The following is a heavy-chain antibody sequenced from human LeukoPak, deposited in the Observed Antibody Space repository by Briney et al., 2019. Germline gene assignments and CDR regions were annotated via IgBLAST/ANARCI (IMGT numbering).Heavy chain of an antibody. J-gene: IGHJ6*02. CDR1: GYNFTAYR. CDR2: ISDRGTP. V-gene: IGHV1-2*02. CDR3: ARVHMGDYGMDV. Sequence: ASVKGCFKASGYNFTAYRIHWVRQAPGQGLEWMGYISDRGTPKSAQKFQDRVTVTRDTSITTAYMELNRLKSDDSAVYYCARVHMGDYGMDVWGQGTTVTVSS.